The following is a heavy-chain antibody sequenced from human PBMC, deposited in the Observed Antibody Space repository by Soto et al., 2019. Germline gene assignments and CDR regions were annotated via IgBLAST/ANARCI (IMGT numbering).Heavy chain of an antibody. V-gene: IGHV1-46*01. D-gene: IGHD2-2*01. J-gene: IGHJ6*02. CDR3: ARSPRARIVVVHAALSRYGMDL. Sequence: ASVKVSCKASGYTFTSYYMHWVRQAPGQGLEWMGIINPSGGSTSYAQKFQGRVTMTRDTSTSTVYMELSSLRSEDTAVYYCARSPRARIVVVHAALSRYGMDLWGQGTTVTVSS. CDR1: GYTFTSYY. CDR2: INPSGGST.